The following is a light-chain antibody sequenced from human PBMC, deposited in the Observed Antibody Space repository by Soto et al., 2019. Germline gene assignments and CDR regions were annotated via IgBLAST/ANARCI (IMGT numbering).Light chain of an antibody. J-gene: IGLJ2*01. CDR2: ADN. V-gene: IGLV1-40*01. Sequence: QPVLTQTPSVSGAPGQKITMSCTGSSSNIGAGYDVHWYRQFPGAAPKLLIYADNDRPSGVPDRFSASKSGTSASLAITGLQGEDEGNYYCQSYDTTLSGVIFGAGTKLTVL. CDR3: QSYDTTLSGVI. CDR1: SSNIGAGYD.